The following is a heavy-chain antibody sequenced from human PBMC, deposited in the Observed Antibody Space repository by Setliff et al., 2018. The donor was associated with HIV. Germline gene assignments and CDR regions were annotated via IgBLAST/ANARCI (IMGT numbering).Heavy chain of an antibody. J-gene: IGHJ4*02. CDR2: ISDYTGNT. CDR1: GYTFSSHG. D-gene: IGHD3-3*01. Sequence: ASVKVSCKASGYTFSSHGITWVRQVPGQGLEWMGWISDYTGNTNYAQKFQGRVTTTIDRSTSTAYMELRSLRSDDTAVYYCARQIFWRDYYFDYWGQGTLVTVSS. V-gene: IGHV1-18*01. CDR3: ARQIFWRDYYFDY.